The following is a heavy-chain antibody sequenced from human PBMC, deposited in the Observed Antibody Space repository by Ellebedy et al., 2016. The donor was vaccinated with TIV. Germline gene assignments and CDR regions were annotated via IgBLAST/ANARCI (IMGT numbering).Heavy chain of an antibody. Sequence: PGGSLRLSCSASGFTFTSYAMNWVRQAPGKGLEYVSAISNNGGSTYYTDSVKGRFTISRDNSRNTVFLQMSSLRAEDTAVYYCVKYRRTGTTIRYAFDIWGQGTMVTVSS. J-gene: IGHJ3*02. D-gene: IGHD1-7*01. CDR3: VKYRRTGTTIRYAFDI. CDR1: GFTFTSYA. V-gene: IGHV3-64D*09. CDR2: ISNNGGST.